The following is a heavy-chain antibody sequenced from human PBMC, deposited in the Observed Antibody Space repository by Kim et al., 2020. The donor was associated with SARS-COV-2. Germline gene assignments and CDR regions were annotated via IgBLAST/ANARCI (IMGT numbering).Heavy chain of an antibody. CDR3: AKDQGSGWDSFDY. D-gene: IGHD6-19*01. V-gene: IGHV3-23*01. J-gene: IGHJ4*02. Sequence: YADSVKGRFTISRDNSKNTLYLQMNSMRAEDTAVYYCAKDQGSGWDSFDYWGQGTLVTVSS.